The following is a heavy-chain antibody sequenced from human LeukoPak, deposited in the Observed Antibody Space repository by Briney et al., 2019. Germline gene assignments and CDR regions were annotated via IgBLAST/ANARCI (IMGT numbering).Heavy chain of an antibody. J-gene: IGHJ5*02. D-gene: IGHD1-7*01. CDR1: GYTFTSYY. V-gene: IGHV1-8*02. Sequence: ASVKVSCKASGYTFTSYYTHWVRQATGQGLEWMGWMNPNSGNTGYAQKFQGRVTMTRNTSISTAYMELSSLRSEDTAVYYCARDKLHPNWFDPWGQGTLVTVSS. CDR2: MNPNSGNT. CDR3: ARDKLHPNWFDP.